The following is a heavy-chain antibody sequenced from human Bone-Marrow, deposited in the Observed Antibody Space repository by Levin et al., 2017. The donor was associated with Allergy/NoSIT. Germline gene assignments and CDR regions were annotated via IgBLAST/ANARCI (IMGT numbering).Heavy chain of an antibody. CDR1: GDSTRSGDYY. J-gene: IGHJ6*02. V-gene: IGHV4-30-4*01. CDR2: IYHSGST. D-gene: IGHD2-15*01. Sequence: SETLSLTCTVSGDSTRSGDYYWTWVRQSPGTGLECIGNIYHSGSTYYNPSLKSRVTISIDTSKNQFSLKLSSVSAADTAVYYCARDRSGVRGYGMDVWGQGATVTVSS. CDR3: ARDRSGVRGYGMDV.